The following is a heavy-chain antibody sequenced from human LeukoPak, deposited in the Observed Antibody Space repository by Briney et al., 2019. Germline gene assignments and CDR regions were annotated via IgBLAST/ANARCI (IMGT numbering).Heavy chain of an antibody. Sequence: SVKLSCKASGGTFSSYAISWVRQAHGQGLEWMGRIIPIFGTANYAQKFQGRVTITTDESTNTAYMELSSLRSEDTAVYYCARDLSGLADYWGQGTLVTVSS. J-gene: IGHJ4*02. CDR2: IIPIFGTA. CDR1: GGTFSSYA. CDR3: ARDLSGLADY. V-gene: IGHV1-69*05. D-gene: IGHD5-12*01.